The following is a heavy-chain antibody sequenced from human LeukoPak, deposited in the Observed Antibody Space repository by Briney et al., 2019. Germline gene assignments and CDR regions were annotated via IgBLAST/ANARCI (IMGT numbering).Heavy chain of an antibody. V-gene: IGHV3-15*07. D-gene: IGHD1-26*01. CDR3: TTRIVGATTVDY. CDR1: GLIFKDAW. Sequence: GGSLRLSCAASGLIFKDAWMTWVRQAPGRGLEWVGRIKSKTDGGTTDYAAPVKGRFTISRDDSKNTLYLQMNSLKTEDTAVYYCTTRIVGATTVDYWGQGTLVTVSS. CDR2: IKSKTDGGTT. J-gene: IGHJ4*02.